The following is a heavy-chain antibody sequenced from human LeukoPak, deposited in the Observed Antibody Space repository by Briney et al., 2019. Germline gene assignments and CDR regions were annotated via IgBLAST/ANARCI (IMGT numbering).Heavy chain of an antibody. Sequence: ASVKVSCTASGYSFIDYYIHWVRQAPGQGLEWMGWINPNSGGTNYAQKFQGGVTMTRDTSISTAYMELSRLRSDDTAVYYCARAGQLPIAAAGHARRYYFDYWGQGTLVTVSS. CDR1: GYSFIDYY. D-gene: IGHD6-13*01. V-gene: IGHV1-2*02. J-gene: IGHJ4*02. CDR3: ARAGQLPIAAAGHARRYYFDY. CDR2: INPNSGGT.